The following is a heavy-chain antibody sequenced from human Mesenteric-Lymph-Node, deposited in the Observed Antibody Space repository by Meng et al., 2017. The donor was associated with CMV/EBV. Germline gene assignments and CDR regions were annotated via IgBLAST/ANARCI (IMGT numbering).Heavy chain of an antibody. CDR3: ARDRDYYDSSGPGGDY. CDR2: IYHSGNT. CDR1: GYSISSGYY. Sequence: GSLRLSCTVSGYSISSGYYWGWIRQPPGKGLEWIGNIYHSGNTYYNPSLKSRVTISADTSRNQFSLKLSSVTAADTAVYYCARDRDYYDSSGPGGDYWGQGTLVTVSS. V-gene: IGHV4-38-2*02. J-gene: IGHJ4*02. D-gene: IGHD3-22*01.